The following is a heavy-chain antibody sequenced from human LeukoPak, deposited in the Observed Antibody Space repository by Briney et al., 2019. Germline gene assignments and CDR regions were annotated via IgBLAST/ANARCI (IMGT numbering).Heavy chain of an antibody. Sequence: SETLSLTCTVSGGSISSSSYYWGWIRQPPGKGLEWLGSIYYSGSTYYNPSLKSRVTISVDTSKNQFSLKLSSVTAADTAVYYCARDSPPGYDSSGYYLYVFDYWGQGTLVTVSS. V-gene: IGHV4-39*07. J-gene: IGHJ4*02. CDR1: GGSISSSSYY. D-gene: IGHD3-22*01. CDR3: ARDSPPGYDSSGYYLYVFDY. CDR2: IYYSGST.